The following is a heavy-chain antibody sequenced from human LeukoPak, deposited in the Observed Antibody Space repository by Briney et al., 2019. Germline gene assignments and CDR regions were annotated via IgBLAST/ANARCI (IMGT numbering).Heavy chain of an antibody. J-gene: IGHJ4*02. Sequence: SETLSLTCTVSGGSISSGGYYWSWIRQHPGKGLEWIGYICYSGSTYYNPSLKSRVTISVDTSKNQFSLKLSSVTAADTAVYYCARGIVGAEDYWGQGTLVTVSS. D-gene: IGHD1-26*01. CDR1: GGSISSGGYY. CDR3: ARGIVGAEDY. V-gene: IGHV4-31*03. CDR2: ICYSGST.